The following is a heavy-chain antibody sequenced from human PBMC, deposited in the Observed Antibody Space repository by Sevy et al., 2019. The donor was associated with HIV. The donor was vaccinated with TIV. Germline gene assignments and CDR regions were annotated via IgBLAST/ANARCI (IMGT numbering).Heavy chain of an antibody. CDR1: GYSISSGYY. J-gene: IGHJ2*01. D-gene: IGHD6-6*01. CDR3: ARGGIAARRSWPHQYWYFDL. V-gene: IGHV4-38-2*02. Sequence: SETLSLTCTVSGYSISSGYYWGWIRQPPGKGLEWIGSIYHSGSTYYNPSLKSRVTISVDTSKNQFSLKLSSVTAADTAVYYCARGGIAARRSWPHQYWYFDLWGRDTLVTVSS. CDR2: IYHSGST.